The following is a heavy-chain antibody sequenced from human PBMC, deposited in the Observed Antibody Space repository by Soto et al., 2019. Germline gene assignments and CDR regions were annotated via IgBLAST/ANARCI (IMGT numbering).Heavy chain of an antibody. V-gene: IGHV3-74*01. CDR2: ITGDGSGT. Sequence: PGGSLRLSCAASGFTFSNYWMHWVRQAPGKGLAWVSRITGDGSGTDYADSVRGRFTISRDNAKSTLYLQMNSLRAEDTAVYYCARNSHGDYWGQGTLVTVSS. D-gene: IGHD1-26*01. CDR1: GFTFSNYW. CDR3: ARNSHGDY. J-gene: IGHJ4*02.